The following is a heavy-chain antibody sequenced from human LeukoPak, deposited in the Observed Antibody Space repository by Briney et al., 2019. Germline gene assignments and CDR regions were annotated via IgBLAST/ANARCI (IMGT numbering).Heavy chain of an antibody. CDR2: INHSGST. V-gene: IGHV4-34*01. CDR1: GGSFSGYY. CDR3: ARGVRQRWFDP. J-gene: IGHJ5*02. D-gene: IGHD6-25*01. Sequence: PSETLSLTCAAYGGSFSGYYWSWIRQPPGKGLEWIGEINHSGSTNYNPSLKSRVTISVDTSKNQFSLKLSSVTAADTAVYYCARGVRQRWFDPWGQGTLVTVSS.